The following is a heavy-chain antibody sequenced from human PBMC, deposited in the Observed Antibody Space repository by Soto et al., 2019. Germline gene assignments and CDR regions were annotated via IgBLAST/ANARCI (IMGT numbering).Heavy chain of an antibody. J-gene: IGHJ4*02. D-gene: IGHD6-19*01. Sequence: GASVKVSCKASGYTFTSYHMHWVRQAPGQGLEWMGVIKPSGGSTTYAQKFQGRVTMTRDTSTSTVYMELSSLRSEDTAVYYCARVLTDSSGWYNFDYWGQGTVVTV. CDR3: ARVLTDSSGWYNFDY. CDR1: GYTFTSYH. V-gene: IGHV1-46*01. CDR2: IKPSGGST.